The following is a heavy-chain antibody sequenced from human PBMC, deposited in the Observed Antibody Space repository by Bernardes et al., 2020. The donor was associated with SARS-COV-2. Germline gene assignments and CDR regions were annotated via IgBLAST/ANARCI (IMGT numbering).Heavy chain of an antibody. D-gene: IGHD2-2*01. Sequence: GGSLRLSCAASGFTFSSHWMRWVRQAPGKGLEWVANIKQDGSNKYYVDSVKGRFTVSRDNAKNSLYLQMNSLRAEDTAVYYCARGYCSRPSCYPAFRYGALDIWGQGTMVTVSS. V-gene: IGHV3-7*05. CDR3: ARGYCSRPSCYPAFRYGALDI. CDR1: GFTFSSHW. J-gene: IGHJ3*02. CDR2: IKQDGSNK.